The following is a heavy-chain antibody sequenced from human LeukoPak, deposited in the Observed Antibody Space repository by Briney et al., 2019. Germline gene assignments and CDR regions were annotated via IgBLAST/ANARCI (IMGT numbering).Heavy chain of an antibody. V-gene: IGHV3-30-3*01. J-gene: IGHJ4*02. CDR2: ISYDGSNK. D-gene: IGHD6-13*01. CDR3: AREYSSSSPFDY. Sequence: GGSLRLSCAASGFTFSSYAMHWVRQAPGKGLEWVAVISYDGSNKYYADSVKGRFTISRDNSKNTLYLQMNSLRAEDTAVYYCAREYSSSSPFDYWGQGTLVTVSS. CDR1: GFTFSSYA.